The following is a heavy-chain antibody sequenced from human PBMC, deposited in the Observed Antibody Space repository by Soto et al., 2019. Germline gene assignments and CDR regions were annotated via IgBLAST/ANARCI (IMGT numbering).Heavy chain of an antibody. J-gene: IGHJ3*02. CDR2: VYYSGST. Sequence: SETLSLTCTVSGASISSSYWSWIRQSPGKGLEWIGYVYYSGSTKYNPSLKSRVTISVDTSKNQFSLKLSSVTAADTAVYYCARGYYASNGQSNTFDIWGQGTMVTVSS. D-gene: IGHD3-22*01. V-gene: IGHV4-59*01. CDR3: ARGYYASNGQSNTFDI. CDR1: GASISSSY.